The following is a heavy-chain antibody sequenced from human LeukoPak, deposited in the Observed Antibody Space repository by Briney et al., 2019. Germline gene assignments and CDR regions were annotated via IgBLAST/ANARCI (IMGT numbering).Heavy chain of an antibody. V-gene: IGHV3-48*01. CDR3: ARADIVVVPAAILPDV. CDR1: GFTFSSYS. Sequence: QPGGSLRLSCAASGFTFSSYSMNWVRQAPGKGLEWVSYISSSSSTIYYADSVKGRFTISRDNAKNSLYLQMNSLRAEDTAVYYCARADIVVVPAAILPDVWGQGTTVTVSS. D-gene: IGHD2-2*02. CDR2: ISSSSSTI. J-gene: IGHJ6*02.